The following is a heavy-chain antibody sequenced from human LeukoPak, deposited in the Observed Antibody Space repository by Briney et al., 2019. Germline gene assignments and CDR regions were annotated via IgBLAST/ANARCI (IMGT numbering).Heavy chain of an antibody. J-gene: IGHJ6*03. D-gene: IGHD6-6*01. V-gene: IGHV4-31*03. CDR3: ARVDRSSGGYYYYMDV. CDR2: IYYSGST. CDR1: GGSISSGGYY. Sequence: PSETLSLTCTVSGGSISSGGYYWSWIRQHPGKGLEWIGYIYYSGSTYYSPSLKSRVTISVDTSKNQFSLKLSSVTAADTAVYYCARVDRSSGGYYYYMDVWGKGTTVTVSS.